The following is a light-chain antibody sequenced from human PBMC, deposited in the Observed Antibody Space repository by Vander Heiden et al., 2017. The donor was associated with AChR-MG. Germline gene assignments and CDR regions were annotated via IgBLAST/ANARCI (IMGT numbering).Light chain of an antibody. CDR2: GKN. CDR1: SLRSYY. CDR3: NYRDSSGNHLEEVV. J-gene: IGLJ2*01. Sequence: SSELTQDPAVSVALGQTVRITCQGDSLRSYYASWYQQKPGQAPVLVIYGKNNRPSGIPDRFSGSSSGNTASLTTTAAQAEDEADYDCNYRDSSGNHLEEVVFGGGTKLTVL. V-gene: IGLV3-19*01.